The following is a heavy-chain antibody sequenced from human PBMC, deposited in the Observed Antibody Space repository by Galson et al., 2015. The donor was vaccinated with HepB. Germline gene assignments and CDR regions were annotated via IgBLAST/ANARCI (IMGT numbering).Heavy chain of an antibody. CDR1: GYSFNFYA. V-gene: IGHV3-23*01. CDR3: ARDEAQTAAGFYYFDL. D-gene: IGHD6-13*01. CDR2: LSGSGDNT. J-gene: IGHJ4*02. Sequence: SLRLSCAASGYSFNFYAMSWVRQAPGKGLEWVSGLSGSGDNTYYADTVKGRFTISRDNSKNTLYLQMSNLRAEDTAVYYCARDEAQTAAGFYYFDLWGQGTRVTVSS.